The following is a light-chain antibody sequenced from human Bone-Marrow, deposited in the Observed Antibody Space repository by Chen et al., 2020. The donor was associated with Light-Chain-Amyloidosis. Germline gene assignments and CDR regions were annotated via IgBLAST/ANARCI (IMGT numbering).Light chain of an antibody. J-gene: IGLJ3*02. CDR1: NIGSPS. Sequence: SYVLTQPSSVSVAPGQTATIACGGNNIGSPSVHWYHQTPGQAPRPVVYDDSSRPSGIPERLSGSNAGNTATLTISRVEAGDEADYYCQVWDRSSDRPVFGGGTKLTVL. V-gene: IGLV3-21*02. CDR2: DDS. CDR3: QVWDRSSDRPV.